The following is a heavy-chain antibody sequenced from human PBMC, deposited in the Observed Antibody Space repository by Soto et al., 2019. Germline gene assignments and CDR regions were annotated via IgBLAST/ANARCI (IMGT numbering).Heavy chain of an antibody. J-gene: IGHJ5*02. CDR3: AREGHLLTLNWFDP. Sequence: GASVKVSCTASGGTFSSYAISWVRQAPGQGLEWMGGIIPIFGTANYAQKFQGRVTITADESTSTAYMELSSLRSEDTAVYYCAREGHLLTLNWFDPWGQGTLVTVSS. CDR1: GGTFSSYA. CDR2: IIPIFGTA. V-gene: IGHV1-69*13.